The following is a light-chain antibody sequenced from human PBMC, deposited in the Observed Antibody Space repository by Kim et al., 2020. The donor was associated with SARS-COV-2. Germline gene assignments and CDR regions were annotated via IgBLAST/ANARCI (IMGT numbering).Light chain of an antibody. CDR2: DST. CDR1: TGPVTSGHF. CDR3: WLSHSGVLV. V-gene: IGLV7-46*01. Sequence: QAVVTQEPSLTVSPGGTVTLTCGSSTGPVTSGHFPYWFQQKPGHGPKTLVYDSTSKHYWTPSRFSGSLLGGKAALTLSGAQPEDEADYYCWLSHSGVLVFGVGTQLTV. J-gene: IGLJ7*01.